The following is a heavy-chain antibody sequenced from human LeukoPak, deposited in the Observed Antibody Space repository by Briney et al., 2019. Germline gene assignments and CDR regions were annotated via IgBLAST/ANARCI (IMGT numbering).Heavy chain of an antibody. CDR1: GGSISSSSYY. D-gene: IGHD3-22*01. J-gene: IGHJ4*02. V-gene: IGHV4-39*01. CDR3: ARVDDSSGYMAY. Sequence: SETLSLACTVSGGSISSSSYYWGWIRQPPGKGLEWIGSIYYSGSTYYNPSLKSRVTISVDTSKNQFSLKLSSVTAADTAVYYCARVDDSSGYMAYWGQGTLVTVSS. CDR2: IYYSGST.